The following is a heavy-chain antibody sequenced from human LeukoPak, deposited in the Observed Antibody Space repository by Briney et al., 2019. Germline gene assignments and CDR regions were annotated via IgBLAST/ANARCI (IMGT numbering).Heavy chain of an antibody. D-gene: IGHD3-16*01. Sequence: PGGSLRLSCAASGFTFSSYSMNWVRQAPGKGLEWVSSISSSSSYIYYADSVKGRFTISRDNAKNSLYLQMNSPRAEDTAVYYCARGLRGGGDYWGQGTLVTVSS. V-gene: IGHV3-21*01. CDR3: ARGLRGGGDY. CDR2: ISSSSSYI. J-gene: IGHJ4*02. CDR1: GFTFSSYS.